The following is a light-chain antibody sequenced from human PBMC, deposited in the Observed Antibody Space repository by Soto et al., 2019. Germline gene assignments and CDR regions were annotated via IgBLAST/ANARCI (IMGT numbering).Light chain of an antibody. J-gene: IGKJ2*01. Sequence: PGERATLSCRASESVSNSFFAWYQQKPGQAPRLLIYGISSRATGIPDRFSGSGSGTDFTLTISRLEPEDFVVYFCQQYSTLPHTLGQGNKLEVK. CDR1: ESVSNSF. CDR3: QQYSTLPHT. CDR2: GIS. V-gene: IGKV3-20*01.